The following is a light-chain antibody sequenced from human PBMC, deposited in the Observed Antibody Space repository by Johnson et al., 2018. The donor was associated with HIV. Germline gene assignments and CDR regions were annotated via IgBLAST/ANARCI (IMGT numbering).Light chain of an antibody. CDR2: DNN. J-gene: IGLJ1*01. V-gene: IGLV1-51*01. CDR3: GTWDSSLSAGV. Sequence: QSVLTQPPSVSAAPGQKVTISCSGSSSNIGNNYVSWYQQLPGTAPKLLIYDNNKRPSGIPDRFSGSKYGTSATRGITGLQTGDEADYYCGTWDSSLSAGVFGTGTKVTVL. CDR1: SSNIGNNY.